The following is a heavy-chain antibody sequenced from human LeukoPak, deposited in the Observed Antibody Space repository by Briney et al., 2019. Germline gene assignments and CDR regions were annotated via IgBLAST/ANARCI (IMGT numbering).Heavy chain of an antibody. V-gene: IGHV1-69*01. J-gene: IGHJ4*02. CDR2: IIPIFGTA. CDR1: GGTFSSYA. Sequence: GSSVKVSCKASGGTFSSYAISWVRQAPGQGLEWMGGIIPIFGTANYAQKFQGRVTITADESTYTAYMELSSLRSEDTAVYYCARTKLGVSEDYFDYWGQGTLVTVSS. CDR3: ARTKLGVSEDYFDY. D-gene: IGHD7-27*01.